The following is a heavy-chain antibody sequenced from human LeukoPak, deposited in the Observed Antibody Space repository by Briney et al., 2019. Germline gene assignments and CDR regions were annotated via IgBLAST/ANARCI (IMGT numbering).Heavy chain of an antibody. Sequence: PGGSLRLSCAASGFTFSSYGMHWVRQAPGKGLEWVAVISYDGSNKYYADSVKGRFTISRDNSKNTLYLQMNSLRAEDTAVYYCARASALGTVTPYYGMDVWGQGTTVTVSS. D-gene: IGHD4-17*01. CDR1: GFTFSSYG. J-gene: IGHJ6*02. V-gene: IGHV3-30*03. CDR2: ISYDGSNK. CDR3: ARASALGTVTPYYGMDV.